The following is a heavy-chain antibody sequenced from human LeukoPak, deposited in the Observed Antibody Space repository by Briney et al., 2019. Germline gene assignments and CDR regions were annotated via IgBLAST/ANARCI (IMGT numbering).Heavy chain of an antibody. CDR2: ISYDGSNK. CDR1: GFTFSSYG. CDR3: AKRGVVIRVILVGFHKEAYYFDS. J-gene: IGHJ4*02. V-gene: IGHV3-30*18. D-gene: IGHD3-22*01. Sequence: GGSLRLSCAASGFTFSSYGMHWVRQAPGKGLEWVAVISYDGSNKYYADSVKGRFTISRDNPKNTLYLQMNSLRAEDTAVYFCAKRGVVIRVILVGFHKEAYYFDSWGQGALVTVTS.